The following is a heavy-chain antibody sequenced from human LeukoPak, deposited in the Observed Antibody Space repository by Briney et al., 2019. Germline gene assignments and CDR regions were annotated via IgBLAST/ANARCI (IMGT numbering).Heavy chain of an antibody. J-gene: IGHJ1*01. Sequence: GGSLRLSCAASGFTFSNYAMSWARQAPGPGLEWVSTIRGSDDATYYADSVKGRFTISRDNSKNIVYLQMASLRAEDTAVYYCAKDLDDTTTFYSFHHWGQGTLVTVSS. D-gene: IGHD2/OR15-2a*01. CDR3: AKDLDDTTTFYSFHH. CDR1: GFTFSNYA. CDR2: IRGSDDAT. V-gene: IGHV3-23*01.